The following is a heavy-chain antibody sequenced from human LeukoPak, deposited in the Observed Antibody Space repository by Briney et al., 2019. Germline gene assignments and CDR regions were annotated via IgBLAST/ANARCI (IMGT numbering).Heavy chain of an antibody. CDR3: AKDLWGYCSGGSCYSPIN. D-gene: IGHD2-15*01. CDR2: ISGSGGST. V-gene: IGHV3-23*01. J-gene: IGHJ4*02. Sequence: GGSLRLSCAASGFTFSSYAMSWVRQAPGKGLEWVSAISGSGGSTYYADSVKGRFTISRDSSKNTLYLQMNSLRAEDTAVYYCAKDLWGYCSGGSCYSPINWGQGTLVTVSS. CDR1: GFTFSSYA.